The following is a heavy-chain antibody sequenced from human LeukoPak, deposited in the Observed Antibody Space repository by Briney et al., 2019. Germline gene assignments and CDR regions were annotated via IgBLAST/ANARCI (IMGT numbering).Heavy chain of an antibody. Sequence: GGSLRLSCAASGFTFSSYPMSWVRQAPGKGLEWVSAISGSGGSTYYADSVKGRFTISRDNSKNTLYLQMNSLRAEDTAVYYCAKDLFSPLTTVTTPGYFDYWGQGTLVTVSS. CDR2: ISGSGGST. CDR3: AKDLFSPLTTVTTPGYFDY. D-gene: IGHD4-17*01. J-gene: IGHJ4*02. CDR1: GFTFSSYP. V-gene: IGHV3-23*01.